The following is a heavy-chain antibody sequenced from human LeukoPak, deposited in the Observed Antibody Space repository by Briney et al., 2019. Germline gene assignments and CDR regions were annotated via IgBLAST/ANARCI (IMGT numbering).Heavy chain of an antibody. D-gene: IGHD3-22*01. CDR2: MDPNTGNT. V-gene: IGHV1-8*03. CDR3: ARVMYYDTSGYYSFQH. J-gene: IGHJ1*01. CDR1: GYTFTAYY. Sequence: ASVKVSCKASGYTFTAYYIHWVRQATGQGLEWMGCMDPNTGNTGYAQKFQGRVTITRNSSIDTAYMELSSQRSEDTAVYYCARVMYYDTSGYYSFQHWGQGTLVTVSS.